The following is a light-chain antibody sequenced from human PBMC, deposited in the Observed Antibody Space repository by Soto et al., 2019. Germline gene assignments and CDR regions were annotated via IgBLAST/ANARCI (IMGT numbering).Light chain of an antibody. CDR2: GDD. Sequence: LTQPHSVSESPGKTVTISCTHSSGSIASNYVQWYQKRPGSSPTTVIYGDDQRPSGVPDRFSGSIDSSSNSASLTISGLKTEDEADYYCQSYATTSVVFGGGTKLTVL. CDR3: QSYATTSVV. V-gene: IGLV6-57*01. CDR1: SGSIASNY. J-gene: IGLJ2*01.